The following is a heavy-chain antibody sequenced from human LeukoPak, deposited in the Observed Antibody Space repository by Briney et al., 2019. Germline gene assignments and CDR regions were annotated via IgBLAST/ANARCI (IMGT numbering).Heavy chain of an antibody. CDR1: GYTLTELS. Sequence: ASVKVSCKVSGYTLTELSMLWVRQAPGKGLEWMGGFDPEDGETIYAQKFQGRVTMTEDTSTDTAYMELSSLRSEDTAVYYCATYAYGDYQGALFFDYWGQGTLVTVSS. D-gene: IGHD4-17*01. CDR3: ATYAYGDYQGALFFDY. V-gene: IGHV1-24*01. J-gene: IGHJ4*02. CDR2: FDPEDGET.